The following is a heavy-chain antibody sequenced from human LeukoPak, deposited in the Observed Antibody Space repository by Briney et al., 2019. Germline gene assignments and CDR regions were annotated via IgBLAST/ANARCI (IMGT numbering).Heavy chain of an antibody. Sequence: SETLSLTCTVSGYSISSTYYWGWIRQPPGKGLEWIGSIYYSGSTYYNPSLKSRVTISVDTSKNQFSLKLSSVTAADTAVYYCARGGYCSSTSCYYNWFDPWGQGTLVTVSS. J-gene: IGHJ5*02. V-gene: IGHV4-38-2*02. CDR1: GYSISSTYY. CDR2: IYYSGST. D-gene: IGHD2-2*01. CDR3: ARGGYCSSTSCYYNWFDP.